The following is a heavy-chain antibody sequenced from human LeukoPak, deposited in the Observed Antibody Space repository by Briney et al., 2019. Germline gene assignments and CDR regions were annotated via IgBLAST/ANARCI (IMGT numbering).Heavy chain of an antibody. Sequence: GGSLRVSCAASGFTSSSYWMSWVRQPPGKGLEWVANIKNDGSEKYYVDSVKGRFTISRDNAKNSLYLQMNSLRAEDTAVYYCARVGTAEGTLEDYWGQGTLVTVSS. CDR2: IKNDGSEK. D-gene: IGHD6-13*01. CDR3: ARVGTAEGTLEDY. J-gene: IGHJ4*02. V-gene: IGHV3-7*01. CDR1: GFTSSSYW.